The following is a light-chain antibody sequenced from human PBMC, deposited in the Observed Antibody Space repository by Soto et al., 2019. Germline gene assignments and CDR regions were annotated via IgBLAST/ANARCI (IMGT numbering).Light chain of an antibody. J-gene: IGKJ4*01. Sequence: DIQLTQSPTFLSASVGDRVTITCRASQGINNYLGWYQQKPGKAPKFLISAASGLQSGVPSRLSGSGYGTEFTLTIGSLQPEDFATYYCQQFYSDPLSFGGGTKVDIK. CDR3: QQFYSDPLS. CDR2: AAS. V-gene: IGKV1-9*01. CDR1: QGINNY.